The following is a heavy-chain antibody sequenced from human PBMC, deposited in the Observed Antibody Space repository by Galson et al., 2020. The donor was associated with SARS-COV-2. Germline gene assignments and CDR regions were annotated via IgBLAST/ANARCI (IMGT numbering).Heavy chain of an antibody. CDR3: AKDRAYSSGLTDY. D-gene: IGHD6-19*01. CDR1: GFTFSSYG. J-gene: IGHJ4*02. Sequence: GGSLRLSCAASGFTFSSYGMHWVRQAPGKGLEWVAVIWYDGSNKYYADSVKGRFTISRDNSKNTLYLQMNSLRAEDTAVYYCAKDRAYSSGLTDYWGQGTLVTVSS. CDR2: IWYDGSNK. V-gene: IGHV3-33*06.